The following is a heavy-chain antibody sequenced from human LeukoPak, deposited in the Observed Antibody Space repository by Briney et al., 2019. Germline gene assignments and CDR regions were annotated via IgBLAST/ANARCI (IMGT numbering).Heavy chain of an antibody. CDR3: ARECPYGMDV. CDR1: GGSISSYY. J-gene: IGHJ6*02. Sequence: SETLSLTCTVSGGSISSYYWSWIRQPPGKGLEWTGYIYYSGSTNYNPSLKSRVTISVDTSKNQFSLKLSSVTAADTAVYYCARECPYGMDVWGQGTTVTVSS. CDR2: IYYSGST. V-gene: IGHV4-59*01.